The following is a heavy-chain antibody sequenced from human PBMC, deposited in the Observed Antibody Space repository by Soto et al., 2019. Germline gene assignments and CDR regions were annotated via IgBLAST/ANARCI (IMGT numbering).Heavy chain of an antibody. J-gene: IGHJ6*02. CDR1: GFTFSSYG. V-gene: IGHV3-33*01. CDR2: IWYDGTNK. Sequence: QVQLVESGGGVVQPGRSLRLSCAASGFTFSSYGMHWDRQAPGKGLEWVAVIWYDGTNKYYADSVKGRFTISRDNSKNTLYLQMNSPRAEDTAVYYCARDFWSGYAPVYGVDVWGHGTTVIVSS. CDR3: ARDFWSGYAPVYGVDV. D-gene: IGHD3-3*01.